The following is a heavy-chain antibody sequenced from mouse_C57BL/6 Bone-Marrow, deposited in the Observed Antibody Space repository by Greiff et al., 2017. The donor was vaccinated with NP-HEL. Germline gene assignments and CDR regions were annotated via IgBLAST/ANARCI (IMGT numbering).Heavy chain of an antibody. Sequence: VKVVESGAELVKPGASVKMSCKASGYTFTTYPIEWMKQNHGKSLEWIGNFHPYNDDTKYNEKFKGKATLTVEKSSSTVYLELSRLTSDDSAVYYCARDDGNSLRCADWGQGTLVTVSA. CDR2: FHPYNDDT. D-gene: IGHD2-3*01. J-gene: IGHJ3*01. CDR3: ARDDGNSLRCAD. CDR1: GYTFTTYP. V-gene: IGHV1-47*01.